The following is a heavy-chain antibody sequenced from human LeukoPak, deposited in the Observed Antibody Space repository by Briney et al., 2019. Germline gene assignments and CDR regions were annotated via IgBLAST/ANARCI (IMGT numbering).Heavy chain of an antibody. V-gene: IGHV4-34*01. Sequence: SETLSLTCTVSGDSITGYYWSWIRQPPGKGLEWIGEINHSGSTNYNPSLKSRVTISVDTSKNQFSLKLSSVTAADTAVYYCARGRLLWFGELIPLGYWGQGTLVTVSS. CDR2: INHSGST. CDR1: GDSITGYY. CDR3: ARGRLLWFGELIPLGY. D-gene: IGHD3-10*01. J-gene: IGHJ4*02.